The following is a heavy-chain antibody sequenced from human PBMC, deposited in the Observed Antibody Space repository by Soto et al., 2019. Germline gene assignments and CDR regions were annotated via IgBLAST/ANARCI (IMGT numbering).Heavy chain of an antibody. Sequence: QITLKESGPTLVKPTQPLTLTCTFSGFSLSTSGVGVGWIRQPPGKALEWLALIYWDDDKRYSPSLKSRLTITKDTSKNQVVLTMTNMDPVDTATYYCAHRIAAASLGAFDIWGQGTMVNVSS. D-gene: IGHD6-13*01. J-gene: IGHJ3*02. CDR1: GFSLSTSGVG. V-gene: IGHV2-5*02. CDR2: IYWDDDK. CDR3: AHRIAAASLGAFDI.